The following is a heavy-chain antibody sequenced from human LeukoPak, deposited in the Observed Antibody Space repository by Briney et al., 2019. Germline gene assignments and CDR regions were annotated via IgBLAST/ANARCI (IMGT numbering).Heavy chain of an antibody. CDR3: ARGDAGDYYFDY. CDR1: GGSFSGYY. J-gene: IGHJ4*02. CDR2: INHSGST. V-gene: IGHV4-34*01. D-gene: IGHD4-17*01. Sequence: SETLSLTCTVYGGSFSGYYWSWIRQPPGKGLEWIGEINHSGSTYYNPSLKSRVTISVDTSKNQFSLKLSSVTAADTAVYYCARGDAGDYYFDYWGQGTLVTVSS.